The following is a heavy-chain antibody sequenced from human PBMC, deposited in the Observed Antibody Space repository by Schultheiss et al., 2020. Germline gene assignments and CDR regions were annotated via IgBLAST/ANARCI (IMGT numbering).Heavy chain of an antibody. J-gene: IGHJ4*02. CDR3: ASCRDGSCHYFDY. CDR1: GFTFDDYA. D-gene: IGHD5-24*01. CDR2: ISWNSGSI. V-gene: IGHV3-9*01. Sequence: GGSLRLSCAASGFTFDDYAMHWVRQAPGKGLEWVSGISWNSGSIGYADSVKGRFTISRDNAKNSLYLQMNSLRAEDTALYYCASCRDGSCHYFDYWGQGTLVTVYS.